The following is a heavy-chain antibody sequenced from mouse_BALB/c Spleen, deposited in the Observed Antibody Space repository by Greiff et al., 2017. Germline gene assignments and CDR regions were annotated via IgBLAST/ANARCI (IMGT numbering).Heavy chain of an antibody. CDR3: DRLGNDGFAY. V-gene: IGHV5-6*01. D-gene: IGHD2-2*01. CDR1: GFTFSSYG. Sequence: EVMLVESGGDLVKPGGSLKLSCAASGFTFSSYGMSWVRQTPDKRLEWVASISSDSSYTDYTHSVKGRFTISRDNAKNTLFLQMSSLKSEDTDMYCCDRLGNDGFAYWGQGTLVTVSA. CDR2: ISSDSSYT. J-gene: IGHJ3*01.